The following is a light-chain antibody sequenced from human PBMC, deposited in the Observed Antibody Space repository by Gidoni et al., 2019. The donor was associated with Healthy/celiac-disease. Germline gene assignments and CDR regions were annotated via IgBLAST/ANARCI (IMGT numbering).Light chain of an antibody. CDR2: AAS. V-gene: IGKV1-39*01. CDR1: QSISSY. CDR3: QQSYSTPPT. J-gene: IGKJ2*01. Sequence: DNQMTQSPSSLSASVGDRVTITCRASQSISSYLHWYQQKPGKAPKLLIYAASSLQSGVPARFCGSGSGTAFTLTISSLQPEDFATYYCQQSYSTPPTFGQXTKLEIK.